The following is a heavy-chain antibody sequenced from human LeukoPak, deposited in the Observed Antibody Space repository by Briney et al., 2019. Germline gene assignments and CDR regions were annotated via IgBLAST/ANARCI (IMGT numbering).Heavy chain of an antibody. CDR2: IDPSDSYT. V-gene: IGHV5-10-1*01. Sequence: GESLRSSCKGSGYSFTSSWITWMRQMPGKGLEWMGMIDPSDSYTNYNPSFQGHVTISADKSISTVYLQWSSLKASDTAMYYCARQPRYCSGGSCSLFDYFDYWGQGTLVTVSS. CDR1: GYSFTSSW. J-gene: IGHJ4*02. CDR3: ARQPRYCSGGSCSLFDYFDY. D-gene: IGHD2-15*01.